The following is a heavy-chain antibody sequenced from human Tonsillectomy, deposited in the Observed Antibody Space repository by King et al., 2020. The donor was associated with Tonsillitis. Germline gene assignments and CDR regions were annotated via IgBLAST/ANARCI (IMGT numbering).Heavy chain of an antibody. CDR1: GGTFSSYA. CDR3: ATVSSGSYFSYYFDS. V-gene: IGHV1-69*01. J-gene: IGHJ4*02. D-gene: IGHD1-26*01. Sequence: QLVQSGSEVKKPGSSVKVSCKASGGTFSSYAFNWVRQAPGQGLEWMGGLIPIFATTNYAQKFQGRVTIIADESTSTAYMELSSLRSEDTAVYYCATVSSGSYFSYYFDSWGQGTLVTVSS. CDR2: LIPIFATT.